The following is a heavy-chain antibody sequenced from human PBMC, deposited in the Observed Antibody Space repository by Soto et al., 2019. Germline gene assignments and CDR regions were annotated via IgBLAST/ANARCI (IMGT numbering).Heavy chain of an antibody. CDR1: GFSLSTRGVG. J-gene: IGHJ4*02. V-gene: IGHV2-5*02. D-gene: IGHD6-13*01. Sequence: SGPTLVNPTQTLTLTCTFSGFSLSTRGVGVGWIHQPPGKALEWLALIYWDDDKRYSPSLKTRLTITKDTSKNHVVLTLTNMDPVDTATYSCAHIGVSRWFDFWGQGTLVTVSA. CDR3: AHIGVSRWFDF. CDR2: IYWDDDK.